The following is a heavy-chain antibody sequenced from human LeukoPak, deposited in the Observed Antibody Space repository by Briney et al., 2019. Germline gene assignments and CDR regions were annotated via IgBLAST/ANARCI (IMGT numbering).Heavy chain of an antibody. D-gene: IGHD1-26*01. CDR2: VKQDGTEK. V-gene: IGHV3-7*01. Sequence: GGSLRLSCAASGFTFTNDWMSWVRQAPGKWLEWVANVKQDGTEKDYVDSVKGRFTISRDNAKNLMYLQMNSLRTEDTAVYYCSRVGPGPEGAFDYWGQGTLVTVSS. J-gene: IGHJ4*02. CDR1: GFTFTNDW. CDR3: SRVGPGPEGAFDY.